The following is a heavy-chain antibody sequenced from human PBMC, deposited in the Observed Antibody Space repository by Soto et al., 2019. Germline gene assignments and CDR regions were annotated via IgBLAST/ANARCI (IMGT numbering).Heavy chain of an antibody. J-gene: IGHJ6*02. V-gene: IGHV1-69*01. CDR2: IIPIFGTA. Sequence: QVQLVQSGAEVKKPGFSVKVSCKASGGTFSSYAISWVRQAPGQGLEWMGGIIPIFGTANYAQKFQGRVTITADESTSTAYMELSSLRSEDTAVYYCARLAGGGVVPAALYYYYGMDVWGQGTTVTVSS. CDR3: ARLAGGGVVPAALYYYYGMDV. D-gene: IGHD2-2*01. CDR1: GGTFSSYA.